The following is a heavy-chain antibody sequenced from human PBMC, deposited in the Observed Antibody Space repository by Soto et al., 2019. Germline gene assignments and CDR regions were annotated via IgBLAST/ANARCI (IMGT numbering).Heavy chain of an antibody. J-gene: IGHJ6*02. CDR3: ARQLIGYCSSTSCPNHYGMDV. CDR1: GYSFTSYW. Sequence: GESLKISCKGSGYSFTSYWISWVRQMPGKGPEWMGRIDPSDSYTNYSPSFQGHVTISADKSISTAYLQWSSLKASDTAMYYCARQLIGYCSSTSCPNHYGMDVWGQGTTVTVSS. D-gene: IGHD2-2*01. V-gene: IGHV5-10-1*01. CDR2: IDPSDSYT.